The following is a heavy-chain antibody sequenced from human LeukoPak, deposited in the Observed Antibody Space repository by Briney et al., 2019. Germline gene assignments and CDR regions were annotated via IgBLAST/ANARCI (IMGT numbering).Heavy chain of an antibody. Sequence: SETLSLTCTVSGGSISSSSYYWGWIRQPPGKGLEWIGSIYYSGSTYYNPSLKSRVTISVDTSKNQFSLKLSSVTAAGTAVYYCARGAVTMVRGVMRWFDPWGQGTLVTVSS. J-gene: IGHJ5*02. V-gene: IGHV4-39*01. CDR1: GGSISSSSYY. CDR2: IYYSGST. CDR3: ARGAVTMVRGVMRWFDP. D-gene: IGHD3-10*01.